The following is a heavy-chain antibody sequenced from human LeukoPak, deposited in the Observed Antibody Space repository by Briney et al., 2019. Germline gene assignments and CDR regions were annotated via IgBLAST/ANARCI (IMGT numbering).Heavy chain of an antibody. Sequence: ASVKVSCKASGYTFTSYYMHWVRQAPGQGLEWMGIINPSGGSTSYAQKFQGRVTMTTDTSTSTAYMELRSLRSDDTAVYYCARMVGHFDYWGQGTLVTVSS. J-gene: IGHJ4*02. CDR2: INPSGGST. CDR1: GYTFTSYY. CDR3: ARMVGHFDY. D-gene: IGHD2-15*01. V-gene: IGHV1-46*01.